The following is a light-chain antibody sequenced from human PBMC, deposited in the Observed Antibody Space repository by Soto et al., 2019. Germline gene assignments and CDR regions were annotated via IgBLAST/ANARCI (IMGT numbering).Light chain of an antibody. V-gene: IGKV1-5*03. Sequence: DIQMTQSPSTLSASVGDRVTITCRASQSISSWLAWYQRKPGKAPKLPIYKASSLESGVPSRFSGSGSGTEFTLTISSLQPDDFATYYCQQYNSYSFTFGPGTKVDIK. CDR2: KAS. J-gene: IGKJ3*01. CDR1: QSISSW. CDR3: QQYNSYSFT.